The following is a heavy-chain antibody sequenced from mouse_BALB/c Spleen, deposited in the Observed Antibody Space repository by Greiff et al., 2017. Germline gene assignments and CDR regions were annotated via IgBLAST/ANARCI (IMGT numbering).Heavy chain of an antibody. CDR1: GYSFTGYN. J-gene: IGHJ4*01. V-gene: IGHV1-39*01. CDR3: AREGGVTPEYAMDY. D-gene: IGHD2-2*01. CDR2: IDPYYGGT. Sequence: LVESGPELEKPGASVKISCKASGYSFTGYNMNWVKQSNGKSLEWIGNIDPYYGGTSYNQKFKGKATLTVDKSSSTAYMQLKSLTSEDSAVYYCAREGGVTPEYAMDYWGQGTSVTVSS.